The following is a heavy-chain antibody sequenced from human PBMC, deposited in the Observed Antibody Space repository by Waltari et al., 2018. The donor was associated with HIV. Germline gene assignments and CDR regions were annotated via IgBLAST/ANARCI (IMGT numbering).Heavy chain of an antibody. Sequence: QVRLFQSAKAVRKPGAQVTITCRTSGYPGKDKQVTWVRQSLGQRLDWMGGITRYNATTNYTRESQGRLTLTTYAAAATAYLELRDLRLDDSAMYFFTRGNIWGSYRYFDYWGPGTLVTVS. D-gene: IGHD3-16*02. V-gene: IGHV1-18*01. J-gene: IGHJ4*02. CDR2: ITRYNATT. CDR1: GYPGKDKQ. CDR3: TRGNIWGSYRYFDY.